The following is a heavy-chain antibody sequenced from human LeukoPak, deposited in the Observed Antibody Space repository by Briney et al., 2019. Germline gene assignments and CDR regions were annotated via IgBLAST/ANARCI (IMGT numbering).Heavy chain of an antibody. Sequence: ASVKVSCKASGYTFTSYDINWVRQATGRGPEWMARMNPNSGKTGYAQKFQGRVTIAMNTSISTAYMELSDLSSEDSAVYYCARRTLSIRTFDIWGQGTMVTVSS. J-gene: IGHJ3*02. CDR3: ARRTLSIRTFDI. V-gene: IGHV1-8*01. CDR2: MNPNSGKT. D-gene: IGHD3-16*02. CDR1: GYTFTSYD.